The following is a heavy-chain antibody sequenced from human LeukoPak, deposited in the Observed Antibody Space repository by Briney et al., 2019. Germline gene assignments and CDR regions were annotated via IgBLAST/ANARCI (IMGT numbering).Heavy chain of an antibody. J-gene: IGHJ4*02. CDR1: GFTFSSYG. CDR2: IWYDGSNK. D-gene: IGHD3-22*01. V-gene: IGHV3-33*01. Sequence: GGSLRLSCAASGFTFSSYGMPWVRQAPGKGLEWVAVIWYDGSNKYYADSVKGRFTISRDNSKNTLYLQMNSLRAEDTAVYYCARWGYDSSGYQHFDYWGQGTLVTVSS. CDR3: ARWGYDSSGYQHFDY.